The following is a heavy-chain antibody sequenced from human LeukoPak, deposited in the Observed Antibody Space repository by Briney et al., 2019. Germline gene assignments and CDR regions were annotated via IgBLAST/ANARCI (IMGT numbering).Heavy chain of an antibody. CDR1: GFTFSSYW. CDR3: ASLDRGYYYSFDY. D-gene: IGHD2/OR15-2a*01. CDR2: ISSSGSTI. J-gene: IGHJ4*02. V-gene: IGHV3-48*04. Sequence: GGSLRLSCAASGFTFSSYWMNWVRQAPGKGLDWVSYISSSGSTIYYADSVKGRFTISRDNAKNSLYLQMNSLRAEDTAVYYCASLDRGYYYSFDYWGQGTLVTVSS.